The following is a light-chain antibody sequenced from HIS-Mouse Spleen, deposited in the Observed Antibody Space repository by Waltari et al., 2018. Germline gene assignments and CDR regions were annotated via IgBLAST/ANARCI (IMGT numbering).Light chain of an antibody. CDR2: GSS. CDR3: QQYNNWPPPFT. J-gene: IGKJ3*01. CDR1: QSVSSN. V-gene: IGKV3-15*01. Sequence: EIVMTQSPATLSVSPGERATLSCRASQSVSSNLAWYQHKPGQAPRLLIYGSSTRATGIPARFSGSGSGTEFTLTISSLQSEDFAVYYCQQYNNWPPPFTFGPGTKVDIK.